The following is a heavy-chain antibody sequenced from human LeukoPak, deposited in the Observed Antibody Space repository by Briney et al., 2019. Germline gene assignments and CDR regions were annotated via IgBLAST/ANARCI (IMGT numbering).Heavy chain of an antibody. V-gene: IGHV3-23*01. CDR3: AKDLLRDRWFGES. J-gene: IGHJ5*02. Sequence: GGSLRLSCAASGFTFKKYDVTWVRQAPGKGLEWVSGIRASGGATYYADSVKGRFNIFRDDSKYTLYLQMNSLRVEDTAVYYCAKDLLRDRWFGESWGQGTLVTVSS. D-gene: IGHD3-10*01. CDR2: IRASGGAT. CDR1: GFTFKKYD.